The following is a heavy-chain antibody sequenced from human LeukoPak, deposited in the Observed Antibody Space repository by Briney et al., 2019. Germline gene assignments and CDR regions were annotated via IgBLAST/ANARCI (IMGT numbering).Heavy chain of an antibody. D-gene: IGHD5-24*01. CDR2: ISSSGSTI. CDR1: GFTFSSYE. CDR3: ARSNVEMATITFDY. J-gene: IGHJ4*02. Sequence: PGGSLRLSCAASGFTFSSYEMNWVRQAPGKGLEWVSYISSSGSTIYYADSVKGRFTISRDNAKNSLYLQMNSLRAEDTAVYYCARSNVEMATITFDYWGQGTLVTVSS. V-gene: IGHV3-48*03.